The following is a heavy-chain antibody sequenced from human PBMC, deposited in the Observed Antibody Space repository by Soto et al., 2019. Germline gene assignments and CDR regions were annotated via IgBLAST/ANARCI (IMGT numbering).Heavy chain of an antibody. J-gene: IGHJ4*02. CDR1: GLTFSDYY. Sequence: PRVPLRLSCTAAGLTFSDYYISWIRQVPGKGLEWLSYISTSGSIMHYADSVKGRFTISRDNLKNSLYLEMNSLRAVDTAVYYCARGVKYSSGWYNFWGQGTLVTVSS. D-gene: IGHD6-19*01. CDR3: ARGVKYSSGWYNF. V-gene: IGHV3-11*01. CDR2: ISTSGSIM.